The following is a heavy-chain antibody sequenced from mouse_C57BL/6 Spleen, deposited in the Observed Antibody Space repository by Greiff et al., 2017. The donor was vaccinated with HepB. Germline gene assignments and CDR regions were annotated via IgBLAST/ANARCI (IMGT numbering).Heavy chain of an antibody. CDR1: GYTFTDYN. Sequence: EVQLQQSGPELVKPGASVKIPCRASGYTFTDYNMDWVKQSHGKSLEWIGDINPNNGGTIYNQKFKGKATLTVDKSSSPAYMELRSLTSEDTAVYYCARLEGSSHVFGYWGQGTTLTVSS. CDR2: INPNNGGT. CDR3: ARLEGSSHVFGY. V-gene: IGHV1-18*01. D-gene: IGHD1-1*01. J-gene: IGHJ2*01.